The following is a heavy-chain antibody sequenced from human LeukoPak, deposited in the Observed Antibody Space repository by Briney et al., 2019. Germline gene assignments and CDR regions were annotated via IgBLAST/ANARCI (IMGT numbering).Heavy chain of an antibody. CDR3: ARGLGEVPFDY. CDR2: IIPIFGRP. D-gene: IGHD3-16*01. J-gene: IGHJ4*02. CDR1: GYTFTSYG. Sequence: ASVKVSCKASGYTFTSYGISWVRQAPGQGLEWMGGIIPIFGRPSYAQNFQGRVIITADESTRTVYMELRSLRSEDTAVFYCARGLGEVPFDYWGQGTLVTVSS. V-gene: IGHV1-69*13.